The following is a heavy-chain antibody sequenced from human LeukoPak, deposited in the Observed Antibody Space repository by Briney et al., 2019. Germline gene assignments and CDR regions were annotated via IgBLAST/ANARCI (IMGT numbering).Heavy chain of an antibody. CDR3: AKDFSLYCESSGYFDY. CDR2: ISGSGGSA. V-gene: IGHV3-23*01. D-gene: IGHD3-22*01. Sequence: GGSLRLSCAASGFNFSSYAMRWVRQAPGKGLEWVSAISGSGGSAYYADSVKGRFTISRDNSKNTLYLQMNSLRAEDTSVYYCAKDFSLYCESSGYFDYWGQGTLVTVSS. J-gene: IGHJ4*02. CDR1: GFNFSSYA.